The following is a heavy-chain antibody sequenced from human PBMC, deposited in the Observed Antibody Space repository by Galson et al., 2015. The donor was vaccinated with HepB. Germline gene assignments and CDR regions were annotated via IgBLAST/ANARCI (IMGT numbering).Heavy chain of an antibody. CDR1: GGSFSTYH. J-gene: IGHJ6*01. V-gene: IGHV4-34*01. CDR2: ITQSGST. CDR3: ARGKGRQVLLDYHYYGMGV. D-gene: IGHD3-3*01. Sequence: SLTCAVFGGSFSTYHWTWIRQSPGKGLEWIGEITQSGSTHSNPSLKSRVTMSVDTSKNQFSLKVRSVTAADTAVYYCARGKGRQVLLDYHYYGMGVWGQGTTVSVSS.